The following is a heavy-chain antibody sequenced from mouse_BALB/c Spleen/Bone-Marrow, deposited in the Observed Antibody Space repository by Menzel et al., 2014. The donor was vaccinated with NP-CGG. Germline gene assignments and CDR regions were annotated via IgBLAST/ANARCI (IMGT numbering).Heavy chain of an antibody. J-gene: IGHJ4*01. CDR1: GYTFTSYI. CDR3: ASTTPKARYYTMDY. Sequence: EVKLQESGPELVKPGASVKMSCKASGYTFTSYIIHWVKQKPGQGLEWIGYINPYNDGTKYNENFKGKATLTSDKSSSTAYMEFNSLTPEDSAVNYCASTTPKARYYTMDYWGQGTSVTVSS. D-gene: IGHD1-2*01. CDR2: INPYNDGT. V-gene: IGHV1-14*01.